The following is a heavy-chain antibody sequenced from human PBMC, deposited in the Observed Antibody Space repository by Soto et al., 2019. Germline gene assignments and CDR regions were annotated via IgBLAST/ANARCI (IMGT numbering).Heavy chain of an antibody. V-gene: IGHV3-48*03. CDR1: GFTFSSYE. Sequence: LRLSCAASGFTFSSYEMNWVRQAPGKGLEWVSYISSSGSTIYYADSVKGRFTISRDNAKNSLYLQMNSLRAEDTAVYYCARDPGRSSSSQTSDYWGQGTLVTVSS. CDR3: ARDPGRSSSSQTSDY. D-gene: IGHD6-6*01. CDR2: ISSSGSTI. J-gene: IGHJ4*02.